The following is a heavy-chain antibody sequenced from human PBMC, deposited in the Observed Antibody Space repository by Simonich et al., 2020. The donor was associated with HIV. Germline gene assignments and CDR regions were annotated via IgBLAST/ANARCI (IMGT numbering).Heavy chain of an antibody. Sequence: EVQLLESGGGLVQPGGSLRLSCAASGFTFSSYAMSWVRQAPGKGLEGVSAISGSGGSTYYADSVKGRFTISRDNSKNTLYLQMNSLRAEDTAVYYCAKAYGNYYYYGMDVWGQGTTVTVSS. V-gene: IGHV3-23*01. J-gene: IGHJ6*02. D-gene: IGHD3-10*01. CDR2: ISGSGGST. CDR1: GFTFSSYA. CDR3: AKAYGNYYYYGMDV.